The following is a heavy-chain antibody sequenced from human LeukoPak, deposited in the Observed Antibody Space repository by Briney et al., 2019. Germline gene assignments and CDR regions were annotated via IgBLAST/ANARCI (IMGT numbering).Heavy chain of an antibody. CDR3: TRGSTGQFDP. CDR2: IHNNEES. D-gene: IGHD2-2*01. J-gene: IGHJ5*02. V-gene: IGHV4-4*09. Sequence: PSETLSLTCTVSGGSISSSYWSWIRQPPGKGLEWIAYIHNNEESNYNPSLKSRVTISIDTSKNHLSLNLNSVTAADTAAYYCTRGSTGQFDPWGQGTLVTVSS. CDR1: GGSISSSY.